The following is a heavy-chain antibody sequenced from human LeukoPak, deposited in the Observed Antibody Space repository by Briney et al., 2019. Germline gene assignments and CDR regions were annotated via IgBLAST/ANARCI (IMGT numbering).Heavy chain of an antibody. J-gene: IGHJ4*02. CDR2: IYASGGA. CDR1: GFDISDNF. CDR3: VRRHDY. Sequence: GGSLRLSCVASGFDISDNFMIWVRQAPGRGLEWISIIYASGGAYHAESVKGRFTAFRDTSKNAIFLQMNNLRVGDTAIYYCVRRHDYWGQGTLVTVSS. V-gene: IGHV3-53*01.